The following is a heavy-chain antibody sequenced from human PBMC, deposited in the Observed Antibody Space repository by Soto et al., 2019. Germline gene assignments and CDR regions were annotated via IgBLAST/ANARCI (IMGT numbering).Heavy chain of an antibody. J-gene: IGHJ2*01. D-gene: IGHD1-1*01. CDR1: GFTFRDHF. V-gene: IGHV3-72*01. Sequence: EVRLVESGGGLVQPGGSLRLSCAASGFTFRDHFMDWVRQAPGQGLEWIARAKSRHQNFATQYAESVKGRFTVSRDDRTNSCFLQMNDLTTDDTAVYFCASPGGAWDALLDRFFDFWGRGTLVTVSS. CDR2: AKSRHQNFAT. CDR3: ASPGGAWDALLDRFFDF.